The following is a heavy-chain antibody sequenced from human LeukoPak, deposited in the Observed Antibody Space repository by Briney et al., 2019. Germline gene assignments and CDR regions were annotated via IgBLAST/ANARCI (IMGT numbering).Heavy chain of an antibody. CDR1: GFTFDDYA. CDR2: ISWNSGSI. Sequence: GGSLRLSCAASGFTFDDYAMHWVRQAPGKGLEWVSGISWNSGSIGYVDSVKGRFTNSRDNAKNSLYLQMNSLRAEDMALYYCAKADSSSFSSMHFDYWGQGTLVTVSS. J-gene: IGHJ4*02. D-gene: IGHD6-13*01. CDR3: AKADSSSFSSMHFDY. V-gene: IGHV3-9*03.